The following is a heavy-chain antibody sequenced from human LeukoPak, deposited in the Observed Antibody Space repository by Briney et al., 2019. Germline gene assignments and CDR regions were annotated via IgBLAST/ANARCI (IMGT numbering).Heavy chain of an antibody. J-gene: IGHJ1*01. CDR3: AKDDAWGRFQH. V-gene: IGHV1-69*06. CDR2: IIPIFGTA. Sequence: SVKVSCKASGGTFSSYAISWVRQAPGQGLEWMGGIIPIFGTANYAQKFQGRVTITADKSTSTAYMELSSLRSEDTVVYDCAKDDAWGRFQHWGRGTLVTVSS. CDR1: GGTFSSYA. D-gene: IGHD3-16*01.